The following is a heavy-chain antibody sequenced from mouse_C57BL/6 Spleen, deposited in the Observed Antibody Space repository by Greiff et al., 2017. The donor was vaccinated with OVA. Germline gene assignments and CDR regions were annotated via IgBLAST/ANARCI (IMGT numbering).Heavy chain of an antibody. Sequence: QVQLQQSGAELVKPGASVKLSCKASGYTFTSYWMHWVKQRPGQGLEWIGMIHPNSGSTNYNEKFKSKATLTVDKSSSTAYMQLSSLTSGDSAGYYRGRGLNGGYFDVWGTGTTVTVSS. J-gene: IGHJ1*03. V-gene: IGHV1-64*01. D-gene: IGHD1-3*01. CDR1: GYTFTSYW. CDR3: GRGLNGGYFDV. CDR2: IHPNSGST.